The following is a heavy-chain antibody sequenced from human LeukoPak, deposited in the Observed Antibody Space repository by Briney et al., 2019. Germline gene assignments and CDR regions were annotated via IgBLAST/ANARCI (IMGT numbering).Heavy chain of an antibody. J-gene: IGHJ3*02. Sequence: ASVKVSCKASGYTFTSYGISWVPQAPGQGLEWMGWIRAYNGNTNYAQKLQGRVTMTTDTSTSTAYMELRSLRSDDTAVYYCARYDSSGFDAFDIWGQGTMVTVSS. V-gene: IGHV1-18*01. CDR3: ARYDSSGFDAFDI. D-gene: IGHD3-22*01. CDR1: GYTFTSYG. CDR2: IRAYNGNT.